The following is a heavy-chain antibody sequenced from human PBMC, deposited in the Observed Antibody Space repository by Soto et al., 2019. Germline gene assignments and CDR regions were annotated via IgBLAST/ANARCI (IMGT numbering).Heavy chain of an antibody. CDR1: GYTFTSYG. D-gene: IGHD3-9*01. Sequence: ASVKVSCKASGYTFTSYGTSWVRQAPGQGLEWMGWISAYNGNTNYAQKLQGRVTMTTDTSTSTAYMELRSLRVDDTAVYFCVRDVGATEVVPFDVWGRGTLVTVSS. J-gene: IGHJ4*02. CDR3: VRDVGATEVVPFDV. CDR2: ISAYNGNT. V-gene: IGHV1-18*04.